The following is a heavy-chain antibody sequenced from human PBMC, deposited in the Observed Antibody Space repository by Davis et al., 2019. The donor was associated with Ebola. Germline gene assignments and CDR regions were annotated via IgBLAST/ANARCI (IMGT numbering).Heavy chain of an antibody. D-gene: IGHD3-16*01. Sequence: GESLKISCAASGFTFSSYWMHWVRQAPGKGLVWVSRINSDGSSTSYADSVKGRFTISRDNAKNTLYLQMNSLRAEETAVYYCARLRLVYYGMDVWGQGTTVTVSS. CDR1: GFTFSSYW. CDR3: ARLRLVYYGMDV. V-gene: IGHV3-74*01. J-gene: IGHJ6*02. CDR2: INSDGSST.